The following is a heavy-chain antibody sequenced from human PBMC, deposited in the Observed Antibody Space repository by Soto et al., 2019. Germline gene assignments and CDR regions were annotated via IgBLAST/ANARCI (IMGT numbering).Heavy chain of an antibody. J-gene: IGHJ5*02. CDR2: IYYSGST. V-gene: IGHV4-30-4*01. CDR3: ARVVGRLRDCSSTSCYGLGWFDP. Sequence: QVQLQESGPGLVKPSQTLSLTCTVSGGSISSGDYYWSWIRQPPGKGLEWIGYIYYSGSTYYNPSLKSRVTISVDTSKNQFSLKLSSVTAAETAVYYCARVVGRLRDCSSTSCYGLGWFDPWGQGTLVTVSS. D-gene: IGHD2-2*01. CDR1: GGSISSGDYY.